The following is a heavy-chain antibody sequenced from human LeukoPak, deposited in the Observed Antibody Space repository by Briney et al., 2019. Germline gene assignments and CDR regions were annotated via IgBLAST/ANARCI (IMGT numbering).Heavy chain of an antibody. CDR2: IYYSGST. Sequence: SETLSLTCTVSGGSISSDYWSWIRQPPGKGLEWIGYIYYSGSTNYNPSLKSRVTISVDTSKNQFSLKLSSVTAADTAVYYCASGMDTATRVDYWGQGTLVTVSS. CDR1: GGSISSDY. J-gene: IGHJ4*02. CDR3: ASGMDTATRVDY. V-gene: IGHV4-59*01. D-gene: IGHD5-18*01.